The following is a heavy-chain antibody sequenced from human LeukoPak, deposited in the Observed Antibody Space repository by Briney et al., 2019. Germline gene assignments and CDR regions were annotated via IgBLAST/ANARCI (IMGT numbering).Heavy chain of an antibody. CDR2: ISWNSGSI. J-gene: IGHJ5*02. CDR3: AKGLDSSGYYNWFDP. Sequence: SLRLSCAASGFTFDDYAMHWVRQAPGKGLERVSGISWNSGSIGYADSVKGRFTISRDNAKNSLYLQMNSLRAEDTALYYCAKGLDSSGYYNWFDPWGQGTLVTVSS. V-gene: IGHV3-9*01. D-gene: IGHD3-22*01. CDR1: GFTFDDYA.